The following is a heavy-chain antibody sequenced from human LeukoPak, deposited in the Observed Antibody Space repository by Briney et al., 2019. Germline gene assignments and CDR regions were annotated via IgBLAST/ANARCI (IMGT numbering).Heavy chain of an antibody. Sequence: GGSLRLSCAASGFTFSSYSMNWVRQAPGKGLEWVSSISSSSSYIYYADSVKGRFTTSRDNAKNSLYLQMNSLRAEDTAVYYCARESNGGKIDYWGQGTLVTVSS. CDR3: ARESNGGKIDY. J-gene: IGHJ4*02. D-gene: IGHD4-23*01. CDR2: ISSSSSYI. CDR1: GFTFSSYS. V-gene: IGHV3-21*01.